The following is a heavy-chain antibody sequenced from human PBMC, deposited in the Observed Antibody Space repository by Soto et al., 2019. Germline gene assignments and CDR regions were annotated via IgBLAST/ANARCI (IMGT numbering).Heavy chain of an antibody. CDR1: GGTFSSYT. CDR3: ARGYCSSTSCCGCWFDP. V-gene: IGHV1-69*02. D-gene: IGHD2-2*01. CDR2: IIPILGIA. Sequence: QVQLVQSGAEVKKPGSSVKVSCKASGGTFSSYTISWVRQAPGQGLEWMGRIIPILGIANYAQKFQGRVTITADKSTSTAYMELSSLRSEDTAVYYCARGYCSSTSCCGCWFDPCGQGTLVTVSS. J-gene: IGHJ5*02.